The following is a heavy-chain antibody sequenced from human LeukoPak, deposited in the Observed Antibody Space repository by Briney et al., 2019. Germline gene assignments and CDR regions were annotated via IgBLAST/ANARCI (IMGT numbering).Heavy chain of an antibody. D-gene: IGHD6-6*01. CDR3: AKPSSSRIANYFDY. CDR2: TSDRGDYT. CDR1: GFTFTSYS. Sequence: GGSLRLSCAASGFTFTSYSMSWVRQAPGKGLEWVSGTSDRGDYTYYADSVKGRFTISRDNSKNTLYLQMNSLRAEDTAVYYCAKPSSSRIANYFDYWGQGTLVTVSS. V-gene: IGHV3-23*01. J-gene: IGHJ4*02.